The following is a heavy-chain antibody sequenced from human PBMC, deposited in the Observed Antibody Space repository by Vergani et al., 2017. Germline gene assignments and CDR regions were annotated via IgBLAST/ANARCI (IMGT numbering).Heavy chain of an antibody. CDR3: ARDTGAYCGGDCEGWFAP. CDR1: VGTFSSYA. Sequence: QVQLVQSGAEVKKPGSSVKVSCKASVGTFSSYAISWVRQAPGQGLEWMGGIIPIFGTANYAQKFQGRVTITADESTSTAYMELSSLRSEDTAVYYCARDTGAYCGGDCEGWFAPWGQGTLVTVSS. CDR2: IIPIFGTA. D-gene: IGHD2-21*02. V-gene: IGHV1-69*12. J-gene: IGHJ5*02.